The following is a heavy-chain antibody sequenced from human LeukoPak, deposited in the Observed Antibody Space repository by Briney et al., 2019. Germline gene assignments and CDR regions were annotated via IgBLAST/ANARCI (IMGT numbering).Heavy chain of an antibody. V-gene: IGHV1-69*13. CDR2: IIPIFGTA. J-gene: IGHJ4*02. CDR3: ARTLAAAGNPSSFHFDY. D-gene: IGHD6-13*01. CDR1: GGTFSSYA. Sequence: SVKVSCKASGGTFSSYAISWVRQAPGQGLEWMGGIIPIFGTANYAQKFQGRVTITADESTSTAYMELSSLRSEDTAVYYCARTLAAAGNPSSFHFDYWGQETLVTVSS.